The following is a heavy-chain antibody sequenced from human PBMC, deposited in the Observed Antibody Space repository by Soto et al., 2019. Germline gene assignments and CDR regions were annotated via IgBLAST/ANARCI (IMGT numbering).Heavy chain of an antibody. CDR3: ARAFPHSGWGSYRPRYYYYRMDG. V-gene: IGHV1-18*04. CDR2: LSAYNGNT. J-gene: IGHJ6*02. D-gene: IGHD3-16*02. CDR1: GYTCTSYG. Sequence: VASVKVSCKASGYTCTSYGISWVRRAPGQGLGWMVCLSAYNGNTNYAQKLQGGVTMTPDTSTSTAYMELRSLRSDDTAVYYCARAFPHSGWGSYRPRYYYYRMDGWGQATTVTVAS.